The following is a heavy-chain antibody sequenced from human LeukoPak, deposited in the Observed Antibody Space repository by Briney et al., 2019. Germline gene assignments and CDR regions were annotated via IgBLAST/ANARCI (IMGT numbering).Heavy chain of an antibody. CDR2: IYYSGST. D-gene: IGHD6-6*01. CDR3: ARVSPQLVPHY. Sequence: SETLSLTCTVSGGSISSGDSYWSWIRQPPGKGLEWIGYIYYSGSTYYNPSLKSRVTISVDTSKNQFSLKLSSVTAADTAVYYCARVSPQLVPHYWGQGTLVTVSS. CDR1: GGSISSGDSY. V-gene: IGHV4-30-4*01. J-gene: IGHJ4*02.